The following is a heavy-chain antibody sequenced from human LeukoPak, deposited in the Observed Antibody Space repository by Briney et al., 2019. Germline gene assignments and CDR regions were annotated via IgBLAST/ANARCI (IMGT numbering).Heavy chain of an antibody. D-gene: IGHD1-7*01. CDR1: GGSFSGYF. V-gene: IGHV4-34*01. CDR2: INHSGST. Sequence: SEALSLTCAVYGGSFSGYFWSWIRPPPGKGLEWIGEINHSGSTNYNPPLKSRVTISVDTSKNQFSLKLSSVTAADTAVYYCARGRPGGWNYVAYYYYYYMDVGGKGTTVTVPS. CDR3: ARGRPGGWNYVAYYYYYYMDV. J-gene: IGHJ6*03.